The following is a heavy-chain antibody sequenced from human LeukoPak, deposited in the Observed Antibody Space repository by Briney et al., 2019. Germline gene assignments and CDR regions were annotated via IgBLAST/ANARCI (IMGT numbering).Heavy chain of an antibody. CDR2: INHSGST. V-gene: IGHV4-34*01. CDR1: GGSFSGYY. CDR3: ASGGDDYVWGSYRSFDY. Sequence: SETLSLTCAVYGGSFSGYYWSWIRQPPGKGLEWIGEINHSGSTNYNPSLKSRVTISVDTSKNQFPLKLSSVTAADTAVYYCASGGDDYVWGSYRSFDYWGQGTLVTVSS. D-gene: IGHD3-16*02. J-gene: IGHJ4*02.